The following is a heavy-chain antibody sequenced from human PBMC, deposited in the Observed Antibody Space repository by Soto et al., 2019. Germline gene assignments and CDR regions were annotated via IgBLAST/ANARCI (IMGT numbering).Heavy chain of an antibody. D-gene: IGHD3-16*02. V-gene: IGHV4-34*01. J-gene: IGHJ4*02. CDR2: INHSGST. Sequence: SETLSLTCAVYGGSFSGYYWSWIRQPPGKGLEWIGEINHSGSTNYNPSLKSRVSISVDTSKNQFSLKLSSVTAADTAVYYCARGRPGSSIASYDYVWGSYRLSPYYFDYWGQGTLVTVSS. CDR1: GGSFSGYY. CDR3: ARGRPGSSIASYDYVWGSYRLSPYYFDY.